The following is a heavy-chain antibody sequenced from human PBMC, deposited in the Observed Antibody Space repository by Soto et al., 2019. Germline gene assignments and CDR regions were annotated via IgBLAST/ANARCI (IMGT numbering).Heavy chain of an antibody. CDR3: ARHSRRYVYDTSSTKAIDD. V-gene: IGHV4-39*01. Sequence: SDTLSLTCTVSGCSISSSSCYWGLIRQPPEKGLEWIGTIFYSGSTHYNPSLKSRVTISVDTSKHNFSLKLRSVTAADTAVYYCARHSRRYVYDTSSTKAIDDWGKGSLVTLYS. J-gene: IGHJ4*02. D-gene: IGHD3-9*01. CDR1: GCSISSSSCY. CDR2: IFYSGST.